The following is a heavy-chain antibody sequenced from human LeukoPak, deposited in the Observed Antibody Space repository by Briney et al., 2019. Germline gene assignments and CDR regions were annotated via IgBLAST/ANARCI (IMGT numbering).Heavy chain of an antibody. Sequence: GRSLRLSCAASGFTFSSYAMHWVRQAPGKGLEWVAVISYDGSNKYYSDSVKGRFTISRDNSKNTLYLQMNSLRAEDTAVYYCARGSSGGRSYYFDYWGQGTLVTVSS. V-gene: IGHV3-30*04. CDR3: ARGSSGGRSYYFDY. CDR1: GFTFSSYA. J-gene: IGHJ4*02. CDR2: ISYDGSNK. D-gene: IGHD3-10*01.